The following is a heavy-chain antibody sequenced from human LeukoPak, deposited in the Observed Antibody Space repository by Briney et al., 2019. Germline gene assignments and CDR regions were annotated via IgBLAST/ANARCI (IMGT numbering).Heavy chain of an antibody. CDR3: ARAYYYGSGRRYYFAY. J-gene: IGHJ4*02. D-gene: IGHD3-10*01. CDR2: IIPIFGTA. Sequence: SVKVSCKASRGTFSSYAISWVRQAPGQGLEWMGGIIPIFGTANYAQKFQGRVTITAANSTSTAYMELSSLRSEDTAVYYCARAYYYGSGRRYYFAYGGQGPLVTVPS. CDR1: RGTFSSYA. V-gene: IGHV1-69*06.